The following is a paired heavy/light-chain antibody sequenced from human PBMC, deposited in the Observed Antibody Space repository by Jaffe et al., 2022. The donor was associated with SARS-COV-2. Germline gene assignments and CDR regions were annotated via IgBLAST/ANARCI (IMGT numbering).Light chain of an antibody. V-gene: IGLV1-40*01. J-gene: IGLJ3*02. Sequence: QSVLTQPPSVSGAPGQRVTISCTGSSSNIGAGCDVHWYQQVPGTAPKLLIFGNSNRPSGVPDRFSGSKSGTSASLAISGLQAEDEADYYCQSYDSSLSGSVFGGGTKLTVL. CDR1: SSNIGAGCD. CDR3: QSYDSSLSGSV. CDR2: GNS.
Heavy chain of an antibody. CDR2: IYYSGST. CDR1: GGSVSTSDYY. J-gene: IGHJ4*02. D-gene: IGHD3-3*01. CDR3: ARARITIFGVVIIRVEEIDY. V-gene: IGHV4-39*01. Sequence: QLQLQESGPGLVKPSETLSLTCTVSGGSVSTSDYYWGWIRQPPGKGLEWIGSIYYSGSTYYNPSLKSRVTTSVDTSKNQFSLKLSSVTAADTAVYYCARARITIFGVVIIRVEEIDYWGQGTLVTVSS.